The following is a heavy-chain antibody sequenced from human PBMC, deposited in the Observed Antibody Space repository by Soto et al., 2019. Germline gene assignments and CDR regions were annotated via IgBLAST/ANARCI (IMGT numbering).Heavy chain of an antibody. V-gene: IGHV3-23*01. J-gene: IGHJ3*02. Sequence: PGGSLRLSCAASGFTLSSYAMSWVRQAPGKGLEWVSAISGSGGSTYYADSVKGRFTISRDNSKNTLYLQMNSLRAEDTAVYYCAKGPNFWTAFDIWGQGTMVTVSS. CDR3: AKGPNFWTAFDI. CDR2: ISGSGGST. CDR1: GFTLSSYA. D-gene: IGHD3-3*01.